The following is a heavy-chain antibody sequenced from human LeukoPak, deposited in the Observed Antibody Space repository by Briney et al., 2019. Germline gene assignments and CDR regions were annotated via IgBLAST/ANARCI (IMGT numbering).Heavy chain of an antibody. CDR2: IKEDGSEK. J-gene: IGHJ4*02. V-gene: IGHV3-7*01. Sequence: PGGSLSLSCAASGFTFSNYWMSWVRQAPGKGLEWVANIKEDGSEKYHVDSVKGRFTISRDNARNSLYLQMNSLRAEDTAVYYCASGRQLGYWGQGTLVTVSS. D-gene: IGHD6-13*01. CDR3: ASGRQLGY. CDR1: GFTFSNYW.